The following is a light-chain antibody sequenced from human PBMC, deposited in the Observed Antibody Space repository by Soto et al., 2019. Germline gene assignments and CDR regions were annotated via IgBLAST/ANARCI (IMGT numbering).Light chain of an antibody. J-gene: IGLJ3*02. CDR3: QSFDSSDQV. CDR1: SGSIASNY. Sequence: NFILTQPHSVSESPGKTVTISCTRSSGSIASNYVQWYQQRPGSSPTTVIYEDNQRTSGVPDRFSGSIDSSSNSASLTISGLKSEDEADYYCQSFDSSDQVFGGGTKLTVL. V-gene: IGLV6-57*01. CDR2: EDN.